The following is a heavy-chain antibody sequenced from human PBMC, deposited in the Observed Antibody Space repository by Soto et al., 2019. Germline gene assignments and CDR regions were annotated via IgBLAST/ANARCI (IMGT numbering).Heavy chain of an antibody. Sequence: EVQLVESGGGLVQPGGSLRLSCTGSGFTFSNYWMHWVRQAPGKGVEWVSRIDHDGPTDYADSVRGRFTISRDNAENTLYLQMNGLKPEDTAVYYCVRDSHGDYWGQGTLVTVSS. J-gene: IGHJ4*02. V-gene: IGHV3-74*01. CDR2: IDHDGPT. CDR3: VRDSHGDY. CDR1: GFTFSNYW.